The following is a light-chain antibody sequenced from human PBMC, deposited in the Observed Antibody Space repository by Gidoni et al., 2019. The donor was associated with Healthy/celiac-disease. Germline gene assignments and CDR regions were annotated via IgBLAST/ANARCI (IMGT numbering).Light chain of an antibody. Sequence: QSVLTQPPSASGTPGQRVTIPCSGSSSNIGSNTVNWYQQLPGTAPKLLIYSNNQRPSGVPDRFAGSKSGTSASLAISGRQSEDEADYYCAAWDDSLNGPVFGGGTKLTV. CDR2: SNN. V-gene: IGLV1-44*01. J-gene: IGLJ2*01. CDR1: SSNIGSNT. CDR3: AAWDDSLNGPV.